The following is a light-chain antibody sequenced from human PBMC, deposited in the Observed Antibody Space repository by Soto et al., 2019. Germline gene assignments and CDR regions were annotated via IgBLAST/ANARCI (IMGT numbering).Light chain of an antibody. CDR2: KAS. CDR3: QQYNSYSPWT. CDR1: QSISSW. V-gene: IGKV1-5*03. Sequence: DIQMTQSPSTLSASVGDRVTITCRASQSISSWLAWYQQKPGKAPKLLSYKASSLESGVPSRFSGSGSGTAFALTISSLQPDDFATYYCQQYNSYSPWTFGQGTKVEIK. J-gene: IGKJ1*01.